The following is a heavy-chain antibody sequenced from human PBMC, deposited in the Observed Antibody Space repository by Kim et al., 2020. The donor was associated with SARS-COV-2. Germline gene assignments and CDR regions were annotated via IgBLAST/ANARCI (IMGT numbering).Heavy chain of an antibody. J-gene: IGHJ3*02. V-gene: IGHV3-23*01. D-gene: IGHD6-13*01. Sequence: GGSLRLSCAASGFTFSSYAMSWVRQAPGKGLEWVSAISGSGGSTYYADSVKGRFTISRDNSKNTLYLQMNSLRAEDTAVYYCAKDLVSTLAAAGNVGGAFDIWGQGTMVTVSS. CDR2: ISGSGGST. CDR3: AKDLVSTLAAAGNVGGAFDI. CDR1: GFTFSSYA.